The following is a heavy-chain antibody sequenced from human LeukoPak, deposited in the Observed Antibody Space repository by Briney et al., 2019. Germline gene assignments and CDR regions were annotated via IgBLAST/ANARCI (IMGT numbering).Heavy chain of an antibody. J-gene: IGHJ3*02. CDR3: TRGDYGAYGYDAFDI. Sequence: GGSLRLSCAASGFTFDDYGMSWVRQAPGKGLVWVSRINSDGSSTSYADSMKGRFTISRDNAKNTLYLQMNSLRAEDTAMYYCTRGDYGAYGYDAFDIWGQGTMVTVSS. D-gene: IGHD4-17*01. V-gene: IGHV3-74*01. CDR1: GFTFDDYG. CDR2: INSDGSST.